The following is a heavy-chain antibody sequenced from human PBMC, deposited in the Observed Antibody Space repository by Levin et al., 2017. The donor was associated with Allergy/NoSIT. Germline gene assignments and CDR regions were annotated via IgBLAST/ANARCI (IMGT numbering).Heavy chain of an antibody. V-gene: IGHV1-2*02. Sequence: ASVKVSCKASGYTFTGYYMHWVRQAPGQGLEWMGWINPNSGGTNYAQKFQGRVTMTRDTSISTAYMELSRLRSDDTAVYYCARDRGYYYDSSGYYYGWFDPWGQGTLVTVSS. J-gene: IGHJ5*02. CDR1: GYTFTGYY. D-gene: IGHD3-22*01. CDR2: INPNSGGT. CDR3: ARDRGYYYDSSGYYYGWFDP.